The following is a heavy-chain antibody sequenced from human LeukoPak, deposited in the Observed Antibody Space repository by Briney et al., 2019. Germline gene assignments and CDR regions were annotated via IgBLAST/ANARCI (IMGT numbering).Heavy chain of an antibody. CDR3: ARGFGVGATSRGKDRIS. J-gene: IGHJ5*02. CDR2: IYYSGST. CDR1: GGSISSSSYY. Sequence: SETLSLTCTVSGGSISSSSYYWGWIRQPPGKGLEWIGSIYYSGSTYYNPSLKSRVTISVDTSKNQFSLKLSSVTAADTAVYYCARGFGVGATSRGKDRISWGQGTLVTVSS. D-gene: IGHD1-26*01. V-gene: IGHV4-39*07.